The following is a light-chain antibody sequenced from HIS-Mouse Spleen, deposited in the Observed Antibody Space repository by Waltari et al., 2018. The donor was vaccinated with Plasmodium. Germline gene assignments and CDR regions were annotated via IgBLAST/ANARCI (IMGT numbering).Light chain of an antibody. Sequence: SYELTQPSSVSVSPGQTARITCSGDVLAHKYARWSQQKPGQAPVLVIYKDSERPSGIPERFSGSSSGTTVTLTISGAQVEDEADYYCYSAADNNLVFGGGTKLTVL. CDR2: KDS. CDR1: VLAHKY. CDR3: YSAADNNLV. J-gene: IGLJ3*02. V-gene: IGLV3-27*01.